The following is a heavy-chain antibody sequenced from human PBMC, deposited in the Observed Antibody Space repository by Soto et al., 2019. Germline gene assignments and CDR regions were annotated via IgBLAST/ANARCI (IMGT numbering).Heavy chain of an antibody. CDR3: ARGPRYTGTTSYY. CDR2: ISYDGSNK. D-gene: IGHD1-1*01. V-gene: IGHV3-30-3*01. CDR1: GFTFSSYA. Sequence: GGSLRLSCAASGFTFSSYAMHWFRQAPGKRLEWVAVISYDGSNKYYADSVKGRFTISRDNSKNTLYLQMNSLRAEDTAVYYCARGPRYTGTTSYYWGQGTLVTVSS. J-gene: IGHJ4*02.